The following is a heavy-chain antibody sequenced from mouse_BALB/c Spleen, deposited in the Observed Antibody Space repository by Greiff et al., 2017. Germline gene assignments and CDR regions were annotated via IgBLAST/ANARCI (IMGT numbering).Heavy chain of an antibody. CDR3: ARGLGITTKLFDY. CDR2: ISSGSSTI. J-gene: IGHJ2*01. Sequence: EVKVVESGGGLVQPGGSRKLSCAASGFTFSSFGMHWVRQAPEKGLEWVAYISSGSSTIYYADTVKGRFTISRDNPKNTLFLQMTSLRSEDTAMYYCARGLGITTKLFDYWGQGTTLTVSS. D-gene: IGHD2-4*01. V-gene: IGHV5-17*02. CDR1: GFTFSSFG.